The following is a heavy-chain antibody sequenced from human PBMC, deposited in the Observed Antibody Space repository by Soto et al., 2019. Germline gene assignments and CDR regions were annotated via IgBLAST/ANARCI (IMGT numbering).Heavy chain of an antibody. CDR3: AREGRDWNSYYYYYYMDV. Sequence: ASVKVSCKASGYTFTSYGISWVRQAPGQGLEWMGWISAYNGNTNYAQKLQGRVTMTTDTSTSTAYMELRSLRSDDTAVYYCAREGRDWNSYYYYYYMDVWGKGTTVTVSS. J-gene: IGHJ6*03. V-gene: IGHV1-18*01. CDR1: GYTFTSYG. D-gene: IGHD1-7*01. CDR2: ISAYNGNT.